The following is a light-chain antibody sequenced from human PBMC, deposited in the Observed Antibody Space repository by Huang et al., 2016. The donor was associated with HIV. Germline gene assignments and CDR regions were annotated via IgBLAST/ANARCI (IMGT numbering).Light chain of an antibody. CDR3: QQYGNSPWT. V-gene: IGKV3D-20*01. Sequence: EIVLTQSPATLSLSPGERATLSCGASQSVSSNYLAWYQQKPGLAPRLLIYDASSRAPGNPDRFSGSESGTDFTLTITRLEPEDFAVYYCQQYGNSPWTFGQGTKVEIK. CDR1: QSVSSNY. CDR2: DAS. J-gene: IGKJ1*01.